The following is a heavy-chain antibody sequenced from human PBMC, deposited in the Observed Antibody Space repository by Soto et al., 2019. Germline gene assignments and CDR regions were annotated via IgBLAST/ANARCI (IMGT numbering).Heavy chain of an antibody. J-gene: IGHJ4*02. V-gene: IGHV3-30*04. CDR1: GFTFSSYA. Sequence: GGSLRLSCAASGFTFSSYAMHWVRQAPGKGLEWVAVISYDGSNKYYADSVKGRFTISRDNSKNTLYLQMNSLRAEDTAVYYCAADMTTVTTFDYWGQGTLVTVSS. CDR2: ISYDGSNK. CDR3: AADMTTVTTFDY. D-gene: IGHD4-17*01.